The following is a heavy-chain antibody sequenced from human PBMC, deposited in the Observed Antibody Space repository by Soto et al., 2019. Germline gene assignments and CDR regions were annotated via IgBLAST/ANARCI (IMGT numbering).Heavy chain of an antibody. CDR2: VYNSGST. V-gene: IGHV4-59*01. D-gene: IGHD6-13*01. Sequence: PSETLSLTCTVSGGSLSSNYWTWIRQPPGKGLEWLGYVYNSGSTNYNPSLKSRVTISEDTSKSQFSLKVNSMTAADTAVYYCARYRREAVAGYTLDNWGQGILVTVSS. CDR3: ARYRREAVAGYTLDN. J-gene: IGHJ4*02. CDR1: GGSLSSNY.